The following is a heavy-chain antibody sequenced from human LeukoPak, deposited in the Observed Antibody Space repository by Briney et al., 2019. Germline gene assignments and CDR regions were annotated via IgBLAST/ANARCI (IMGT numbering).Heavy chain of an antibody. CDR2: IRYGGSKK. J-gene: IGHJ4*02. V-gene: IGHV3-30*02. CDR3: ARVWFGELLNY. Sequence: GGSLRLSCAASGFTFSSYVMHWVRQAPGKGLEWVTFIRYGGSKKYYADSVKGRFTISRDNSKNTLYLQMNSLRAEDTAIYYCARVWFGELLNYWGQGTLVTVSS. D-gene: IGHD3-10*01. CDR1: GFTFSSYV.